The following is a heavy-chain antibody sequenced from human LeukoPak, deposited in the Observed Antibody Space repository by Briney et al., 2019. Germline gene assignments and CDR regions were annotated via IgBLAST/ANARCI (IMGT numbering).Heavy chain of an antibody. CDR3: ATIKSITMVRGVSY. D-gene: IGHD3-10*01. CDR1: GGSFSGCY. CDR2: INHSGST. Sequence: PSETLSLTCAVYGGSFSGCYWSWIRQPPGKGLEWTGEINHSGSTNYNPSLKSRVTISVDTSKNQFSLKLSSVTAADTAVYYCATIKSITMVRGVSYWGQGTLVTVSS. J-gene: IGHJ4*02. V-gene: IGHV4-34*01.